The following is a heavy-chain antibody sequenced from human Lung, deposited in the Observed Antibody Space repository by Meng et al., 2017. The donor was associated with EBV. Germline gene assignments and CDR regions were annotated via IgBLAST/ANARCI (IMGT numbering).Heavy chain of an antibody. CDR3: AIGTASYGPFDN. J-gene: IGHJ4*01. D-gene: IGHD4-17*01. CDR2: IHLTGMT. CDR1: GDSMTIHNW. Sequence: QLEPQESGPGLVKPSGTLSLTCTVSGDSMTIHNWWTWVRQSPGKGLEWIGEIHLTGMTTYNPSLESRVTLSVDKSKNSFSLQVTSVTAADTAVYYCAIGTASYGPFDNWSQGTLVTVSS. V-gene: IGHV4-4*02.